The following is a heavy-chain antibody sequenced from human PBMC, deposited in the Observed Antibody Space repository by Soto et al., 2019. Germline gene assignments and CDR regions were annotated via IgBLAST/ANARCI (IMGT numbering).Heavy chain of an antibody. CDR1: RFMFSSYW. J-gene: IGHJ6*02. D-gene: IGHD3-3*01. Sequence: PGGSLRLSCSASRFMFSSYWMHWGRQAPGKGLVWVSRINSDGGTTTYADSVKGRFTISRDNAKNTLYLQMNSLRAEDTAVYYCERQGDSYGMDVGGQGTTVTVS. CDR2: INSDGGTT. CDR3: ERQGDSYGMDV. V-gene: IGHV3-74*01.